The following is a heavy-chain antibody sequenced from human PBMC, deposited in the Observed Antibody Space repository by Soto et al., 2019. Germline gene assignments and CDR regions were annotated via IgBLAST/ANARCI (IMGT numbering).Heavy chain of an antibody. CDR3: ARLYGDSFMDV. J-gene: IGHJ6*02. V-gene: IGHV3-33*01. CDR1: GFTFSSYG. Sequence: QVQLVESGGGVVQPGRSLRLSCAASGFTFSSYGMHWVRQAPGKGLEWVAVIWYDGSNKYYADSVKGRFTISRDNSKNTLYLQMNSLRAEDTAVYYCARLYGDSFMDVWGPGTTVNVSS. CDR2: IWYDGSNK. D-gene: IGHD4-17*01.